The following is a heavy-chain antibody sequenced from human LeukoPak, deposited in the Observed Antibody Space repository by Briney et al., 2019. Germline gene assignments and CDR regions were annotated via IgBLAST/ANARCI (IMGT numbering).Heavy chain of an antibody. CDR1: GFTFSSYW. CDR3: ASLKTYYDILTGQGWFDP. Sequence: PGGSLRLSCAASGFTFSSYWMSWFRQAPGRGLEWVPNIKQEGSGKYYVDSVKGRFTISRDNAKNSLYLQMNSLRAEDTAVYYCASLKTYYDILTGQGWFDPWGQGTLVTVSS. CDR2: IKQEGSGK. J-gene: IGHJ5*02. V-gene: IGHV3-7*03. D-gene: IGHD3-9*01.